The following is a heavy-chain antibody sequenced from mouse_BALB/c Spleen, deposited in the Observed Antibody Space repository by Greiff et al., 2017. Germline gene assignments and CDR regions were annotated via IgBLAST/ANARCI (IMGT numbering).Heavy chain of an antibody. J-gene: IGHJ1*01. CDR2: IDPTNGNT. Sequence: VQLQQSGAELVKPGASVKLSCTASGFNIKDTYMHWVKQRPEQGLEWIGMIDPTNGNTKYDPKFQGKATITADTSSNTSYLKLSSLTSEDTAVYYCAPYCSSWYFDVWGEGTTVTVSS. D-gene: IGHD1-1*01. V-gene: IGHV14-3*02. CDR1: GFNIKDTY. CDR3: APYCSSWYFDV.